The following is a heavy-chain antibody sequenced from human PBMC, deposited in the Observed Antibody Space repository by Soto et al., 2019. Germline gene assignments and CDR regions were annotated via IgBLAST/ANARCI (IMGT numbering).Heavy chain of an antibody. CDR1: GFTFSSYG. CDR3: ARDDCSGGSCYYYYYGMDV. D-gene: IGHD2-15*01. J-gene: IGHJ6*02. CDR2: IWYDGSNK. V-gene: IGHV3-33*01. Sequence: PGGSLRLSCAASGFTFSSYGMHWVRQAPGKGLEWVAVIWYDGSNKYYADSVKGRFTISRDNSKNTLYLQMNSLRAEDTAVYYCARDDCSGGSCYYYYYGMDVWGQGTTVTVSS.